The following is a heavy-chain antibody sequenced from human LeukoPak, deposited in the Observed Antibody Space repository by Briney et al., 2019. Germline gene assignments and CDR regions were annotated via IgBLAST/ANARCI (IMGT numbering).Heavy chain of an antibody. CDR3: AKGTDRTSGSYF. CDR2: ISANGAGT. CDR1: GFTFSSYA. D-gene: IGHD1-26*01. V-gene: IGHV3-23*01. J-gene: IGHJ4*02. Sequence: GSLRLSCAASGFTFSSYAMNWVRQAPGKGLEWVSAISANGAGTYYADSVKGRFTLSRDNSKNTLYLQMNSLRAEDTAAYYCAKGTDRTSGSYFWGQGTLVTVSS.